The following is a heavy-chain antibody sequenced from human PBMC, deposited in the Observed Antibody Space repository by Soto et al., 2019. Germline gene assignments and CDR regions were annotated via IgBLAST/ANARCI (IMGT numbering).Heavy chain of an antibody. CDR2: IIPILGIA. V-gene: IGHV1-69*04. CDR1: GYTFTSYG. Sequence: GASVKVSCKASGYTFTSYGISWVRQAPGQGLEWMGRIIPILGIANYAQKFQGRVTITADKSTSTAYMELSSLRSEDTAVYYCARERITMVRGALSPCMDVWGQGTTVNVSS. J-gene: IGHJ6*02. D-gene: IGHD3-10*01. CDR3: ARERITMVRGALSPCMDV.